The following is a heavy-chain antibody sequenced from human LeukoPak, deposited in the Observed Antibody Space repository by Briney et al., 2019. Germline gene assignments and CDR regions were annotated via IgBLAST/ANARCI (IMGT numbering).Heavy chain of an antibody. CDR2: INPNSGGI. V-gene: IGHV1-2*02. J-gene: IGHJ4*02. CDR1: GYTFTTYY. D-gene: IGHD1-26*01. Sequence: ASVKVSCKASGYTFTTYYIHWMRQAPGQGLEWMGWINPNSGGINYAQKFQAGVTMTRDTSISTAYMELSSLRSDDTAVYYCTRDRTVGAPTYWGQGTLVTVSS. CDR3: TRDRTVGAPTY.